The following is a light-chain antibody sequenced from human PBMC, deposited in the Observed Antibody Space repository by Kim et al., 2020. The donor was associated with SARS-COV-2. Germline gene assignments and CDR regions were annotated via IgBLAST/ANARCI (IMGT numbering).Light chain of an antibody. CDR1: NSKYKE. V-gene: IGLV3-9*01. CDR2: RDY. CDR3: QVYDSSSTSVV. J-gene: IGLJ2*01. Sequence: APGQTATITCGGDNSKYKEVQWYQQRPGQAPVLVIYRDYNRAFGTPERFSASTADNAATLTISRAQVEDEADYYCQVYDSSSTSVVFGGGTQLTVL.